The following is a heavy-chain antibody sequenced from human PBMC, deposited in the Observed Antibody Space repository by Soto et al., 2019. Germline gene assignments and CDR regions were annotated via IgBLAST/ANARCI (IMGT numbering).Heavy chain of an antibody. CDR3: AKDHHYESLSFDY. D-gene: IGHD3-9*01. CDR2: ISWNSGNI. Sequence: GGSLRLSCAASGFTFDDYAMHWVRQAPGKGLEWVSGISWNSGNIGYADSVKGRFTISRDNAKNSLYLQMNSLRAEDTALYYCAKDHHYESLSFDYWGQGTLVTVSS. CDR1: GFTFDDYA. J-gene: IGHJ4*02. V-gene: IGHV3-9*01.